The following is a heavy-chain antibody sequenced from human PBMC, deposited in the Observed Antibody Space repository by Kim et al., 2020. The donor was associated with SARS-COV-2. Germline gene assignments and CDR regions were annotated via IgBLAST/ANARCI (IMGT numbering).Heavy chain of an antibody. V-gene: IGHV3-30-3*01. Sequence: GGSLRLSCAASGFTFSSYAMHWVRQAPGKGLEWVAVISYDGSNKYYADSVKGRFTISRDNSKNTLYLQMNSRRAEGTAVYYCARGRIAVGIEDWYYYGMDVWGQGTTVTVSS. CDR2: ISYDGSNK. D-gene: IGHD6-19*01. CDR3: ARGRIAVGIEDWYYYGMDV. CDR1: GFTFSSYA. J-gene: IGHJ6*02.